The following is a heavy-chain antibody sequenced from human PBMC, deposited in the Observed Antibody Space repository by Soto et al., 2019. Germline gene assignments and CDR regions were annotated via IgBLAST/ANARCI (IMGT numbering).Heavy chain of an antibody. CDR2: MDPNSGNT. D-gene: IGHD3-9*01. V-gene: IGHV1-8*02. Sequence: ASVKVSCKASGYTFTGYYMHWVRQATGQGLEWMGWMDPNSGNTGYAQKFQGRVTMTRNTSISTAYMELSSLRSEDTAEYYCASLTGYYAPYAFDIWGQGTMVTVSS. CDR1: GYTFTGYY. CDR3: ASLTGYYAPYAFDI. J-gene: IGHJ3*02.